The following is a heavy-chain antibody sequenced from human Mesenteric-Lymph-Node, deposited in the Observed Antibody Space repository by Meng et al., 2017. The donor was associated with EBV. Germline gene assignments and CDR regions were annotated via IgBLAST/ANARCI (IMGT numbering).Heavy chain of an antibody. V-gene: IGHV4-34*01. CDR3: ARGPRYSSGRGDY. Sequence: QVQLQQWGAGLLKPSEXLSLTCAVYGGSFSGYYWSWIRQPPGKGLEWIGEINDSGIINYNPSLESRVTMSLDTSKIHLSLELSSVTAADTAVYYCARGPRYSSGRGDYWGQGTLVTVSS. J-gene: IGHJ4*02. CDR1: GGSFSGYY. CDR2: INDSGII. D-gene: IGHD6-19*01.